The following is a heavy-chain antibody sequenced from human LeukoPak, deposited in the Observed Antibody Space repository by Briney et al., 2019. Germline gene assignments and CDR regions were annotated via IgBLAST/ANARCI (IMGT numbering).Heavy chain of an antibody. V-gene: IGHV3-23*01. CDR2: ISGSGGST. CDR1: GFTFSSYA. D-gene: IGHD5-18*01. J-gene: IGHJ6*02. Sequence: GGSLRLSCAASGFTFSSYAMSWVRQAPGKGLEWVSAISGSGGSTYYADSVKGRFTLSRDNSKNTLYLQMNSLRAEDTAVYYCAKAGSYGYYYYYGMDVWGQGTTVTVSS. CDR3: AKAGSYGYYYYYGMDV.